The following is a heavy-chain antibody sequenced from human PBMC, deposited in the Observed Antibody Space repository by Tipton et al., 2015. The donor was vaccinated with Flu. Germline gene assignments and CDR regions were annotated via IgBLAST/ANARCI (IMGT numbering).Heavy chain of an antibody. CDR2: TSTYT. J-gene: IGHJ3*02. CDR3: ARDHVVVPDAIDI. D-gene: IGHD3-10*01. CDR1: GYTFTSYG. Sequence: QLVQSGAEVRKPGASVKVSCKASGYTFTSYGISWVRQAPGQGLEWMGWTSTYTKYAQRFQGRVTMTTDTSTSTAYMELRSLKSDDTAMYYCARDHVVVPDAIDIWGLGTMVTVSS. V-gene: IGHV1-18*01.